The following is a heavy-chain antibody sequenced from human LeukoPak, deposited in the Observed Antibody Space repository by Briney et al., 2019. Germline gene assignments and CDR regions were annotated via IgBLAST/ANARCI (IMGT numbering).Heavy chain of an antibody. CDR2: ISAYNGNT. Sequence: ASVTVSCKASGYTFTSYGISGVRQAPAQGREWMGWISAYNGNTNYAQKLQGRVTMTTDTSTSTAYMELRSLRSDDTAVYYCARDPRPAAILFDYWGQGTLVTVSS. CDR1: GYTFTSYG. J-gene: IGHJ4*02. CDR3: ARDPRPAAILFDY. D-gene: IGHD2-2*01. V-gene: IGHV1-18*01.